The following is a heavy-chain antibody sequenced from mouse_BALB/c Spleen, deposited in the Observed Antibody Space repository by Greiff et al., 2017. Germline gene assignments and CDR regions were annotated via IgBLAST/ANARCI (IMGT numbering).Heavy chain of an antibody. CDR2: ISSGGST. Sequence: EVKLMESGGGLVKPGGSLKLSCAASGFTFSSYAMSWVRQTPEKRLEWVASISSGGSTYYPDSVKGRFTISRDNARNILYLQMSSLRSEDTAMYYCARQLGLRTWFAYWGQGTLVTVSA. V-gene: IGHV5-6-5*01. J-gene: IGHJ3*01. CDR1: GFTFSSYA. D-gene: IGHD3-1*01. CDR3: ARQLGLRTWFAY.